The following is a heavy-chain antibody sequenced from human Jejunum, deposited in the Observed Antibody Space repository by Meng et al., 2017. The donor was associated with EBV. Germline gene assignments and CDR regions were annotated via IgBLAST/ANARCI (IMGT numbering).Heavy chain of an antibody. CDR3: ARWVHDSGEFDY. CDR1: GDSVSTNSAA. D-gene: IGHD6-19*01. CDR2: TYYRSKWYN. V-gene: IGHV6-1*02. Sequence: QVQLQQSGPGLVXXXXXPPLTCXISGDSVSTNSAAWNWIRQSPSRGLGWLGRTYYRSKWYNQYAVSVKSRITINPDTSKNQFSLQLNFVTPEDTAVYYCARWVHDSGEFDYWGQGTLVTVSS. J-gene: IGHJ4*02.